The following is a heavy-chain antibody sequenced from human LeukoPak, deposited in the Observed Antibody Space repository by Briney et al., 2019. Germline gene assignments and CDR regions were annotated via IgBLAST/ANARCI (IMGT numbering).Heavy chain of an antibody. J-gene: IGHJ6*02. Sequence: ASVKVFCKASGYTFTSYGISWVRQAPGQGLEWMGWISAYNGNTNYAQKLQGRVTMTTDTSTSTAYMELRSLRSDDTAVYYCARGYSYGSYYYGVDVWGQGTTVTVSS. V-gene: IGHV1-18*01. D-gene: IGHD5-18*01. CDR2: ISAYNGNT. CDR3: ARGYSYGSYYYGVDV. CDR1: GYTFTSYG.